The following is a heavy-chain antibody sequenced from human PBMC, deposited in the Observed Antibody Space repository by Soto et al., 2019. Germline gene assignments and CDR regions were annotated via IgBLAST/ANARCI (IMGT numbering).Heavy chain of an antibody. J-gene: IGHJ6*02. CDR3: AKDRGSSWYRYYYYYGMDV. V-gene: IGHV3-30*18. D-gene: IGHD6-13*01. CDR2: ISYDGSNK. Sequence: QVQLVESGGGVVQPGRSLRLSCAASGFTFSSYGMHWVRQAPGKGLEWVAVISYDGSNKYYVDSVKGRFTISRDNSKNTLYLQMNSLRAEDTAVYYCAKDRGSSWYRYYYYYGMDVWGQGTTVTVSS. CDR1: GFTFSSYG.